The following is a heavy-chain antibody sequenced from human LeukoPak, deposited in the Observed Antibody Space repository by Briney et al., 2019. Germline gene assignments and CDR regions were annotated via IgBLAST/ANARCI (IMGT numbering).Heavy chain of an antibody. CDR3: ARGPACSGGSCHSVETLVDY. V-gene: IGHV1-2*04. J-gene: IGHJ4*02. CDR1: GYTFTGYY. D-gene: IGHD2-15*01. Sequence: ASVKVSCKASGYTFTGYYMHWVRQAPGQGLEWMGWINPNSGGTNYAQKFQGWVTMIRDTSISTAYMELSRLRSDDTAVYYCARGPACSGGSCHSVETLVDYWGQGTLVTVSS. CDR2: INPNSGGT.